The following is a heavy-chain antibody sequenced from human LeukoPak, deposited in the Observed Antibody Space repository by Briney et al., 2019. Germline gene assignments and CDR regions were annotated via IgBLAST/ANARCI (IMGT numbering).Heavy chain of an antibody. CDR3: ASNFGSGSLDY. Sequence: PSETLSLTCTVSGGSLSSSSHFWGWIRQPPGKGLEWIGNIYYGGNTYYNPSLKSRVTISVDTSKNQFSLNLNSVTAADTAVYYCASNFGSGSLDYWGQGTLVTVSS. CDR2: IYYGGNT. V-gene: IGHV4-39*01. J-gene: IGHJ4*02. CDR1: GGSLSSSSHF. D-gene: IGHD3-10*01.